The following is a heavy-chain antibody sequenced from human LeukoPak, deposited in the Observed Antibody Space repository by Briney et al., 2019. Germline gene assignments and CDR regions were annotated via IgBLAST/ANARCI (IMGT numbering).Heavy chain of an antibody. CDR2: ISYDGSNK. CDR3: AKDSSGYFDY. J-gene: IGHJ4*02. V-gene: IGHV3-30*18. CDR1: GFTVSSNY. Sequence: GGSLRLSCAASGFTVSSNYMSWVRQAPGKGLEWVAVISYDGSNKYYADSVKGRFTISRDNSKNTLYLQMNSLRAEDTAVYYCAKDSSGYFDYWGQGTLVTVSS. D-gene: IGHD6-19*01.